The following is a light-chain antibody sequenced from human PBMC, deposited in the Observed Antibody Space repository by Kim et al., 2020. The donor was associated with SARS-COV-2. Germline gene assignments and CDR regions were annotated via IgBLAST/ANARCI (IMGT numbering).Light chain of an antibody. CDR3: QAWDRSTAV. J-gene: IGLJ3*02. CDR2: QDT. Sequence: VSPVQTANITCSGDKLGDKYAFWYQQKPGQSPVLLIYQDTKRPSGIPERFSGSNSGITATLTISETQTMDEADYYCQAWDRSTAVFGGGTQLTVL. V-gene: IGLV3-1*01. CDR1: KLGDKY.